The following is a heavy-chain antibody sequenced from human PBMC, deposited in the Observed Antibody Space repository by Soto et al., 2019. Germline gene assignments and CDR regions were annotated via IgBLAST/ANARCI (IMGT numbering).Heavy chain of an antibody. CDR1: GFTFSNAW. CDR2: IKSKTDGGTT. CDR3: LRYFDWLLLGFVY. J-gene: IGHJ4*02. V-gene: IGHV3-15*01. D-gene: IGHD3-9*01. Sequence: EVQLVESGGGLVKPGGSLRLSCAASGFTFSNAWMSWVRQAPGKGLEWVGRIKSKTDGGTTDYAAPVKGRFTISRDDSKNPLYLQMNSLKAEDTAVYYCLRYFDWLLLGFVYWGQGTLVTVSS.